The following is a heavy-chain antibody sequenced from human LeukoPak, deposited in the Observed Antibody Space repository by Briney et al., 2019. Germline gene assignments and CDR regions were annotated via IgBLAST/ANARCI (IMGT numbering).Heavy chain of an antibody. CDR1: GGTISSASYF. CDR3: AKAGVRYSDSSALYAFDF. Sequence: SETLSLTCTVSGGTISSASYFWGWIRQPPGKGLEWIGTLYYSGSTYYSASLKSRVTMSGDTSRNQFSLRLSSVNAADTAVYYCAKAGVRYSDSSALYAFDFWGPGTMVTVSS. CDR2: LYYSGST. J-gene: IGHJ3*01. D-gene: IGHD3-22*01. V-gene: IGHV4-39*01.